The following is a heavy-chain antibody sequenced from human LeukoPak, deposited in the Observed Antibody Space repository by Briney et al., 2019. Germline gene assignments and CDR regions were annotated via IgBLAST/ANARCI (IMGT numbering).Heavy chain of an antibody. Sequence: ASVKVSCKASGYTFTSYDINWVRQATGQGLEWMGWMNPNSGNTGYAQKFQGRVTMTRNTSISTAYMELSSLRSEDTAVYYCARGSSSWYDSWFDPWGQGTLVTVSS. CDR2: MNPNSGNT. J-gene: IGHJ5*02. CDR1: GYTFTSYD. D-gene: IGHD6-13*01. V-gene: IGHV1-8*01. CDR3: ARGSSSWYDSWFDP.